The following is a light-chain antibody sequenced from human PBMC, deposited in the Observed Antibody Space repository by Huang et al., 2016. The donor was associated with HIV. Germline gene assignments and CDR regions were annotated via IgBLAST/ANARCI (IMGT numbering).Light chain of an antibody. CDR3: QQSFSTPYT. J-gene: IGKJ2*01. CDR2: EAA. Sequence: DPQMTQSPSSLSASVGDRVTITCRASENMDKYLNWYQQRPGKAPKRLMYEAATLESGVPSRFSGSGSGTDFTLTISSLQPEDFATYYCQQSFSTPYTFGQGTKLDIK. V-gene: IGKV1-39*01. CDR1: ENMDKY.